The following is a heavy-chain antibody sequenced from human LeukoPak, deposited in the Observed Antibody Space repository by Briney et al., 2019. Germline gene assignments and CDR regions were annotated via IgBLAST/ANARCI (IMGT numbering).Heavy chain of an antibody. Sequence: ASVKVSCKASGYTFTSYGISWVRQAPGQGLEWMGWISAYNGNTNYVQKLQGRVTMTTDTSTSTAYMELSSLRSEDTAVYYCARGTTSPYYDFWSGYYRTLTAWFDPWGQGTLVTVSS. V-gene: IGHV1-18*01. D-gene: IGHD3-3*01. CDR1: GYTFTSYG. CDR3: ARGTTSPYYDFWSGYYRTLTAWFDP. CDR2: ISAYNGNT. J-gene: IGHJ5*02.